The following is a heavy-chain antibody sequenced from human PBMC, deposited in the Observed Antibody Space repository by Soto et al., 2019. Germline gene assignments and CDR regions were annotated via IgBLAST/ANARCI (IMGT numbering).Heavy chain of an antibody. D-gene: IGHD3-10*01. CDR1: GYSINSDYY. J-gene: IGHJ5*02. CDR3: ARDRYYGSGRPLGFDP. V-gene: IGHV4-61*01. Sequence: PSDTLSLTCAVSGYSINSDYYWGWIRQPPGKGLEWIGYIYYSGSTNYNPSLKSRVTISVDTSKNQFSLKLSSVTAADTAVYYCARDRYYGSGRPLGFDPWGQGTLVTVSS. CDR2: IYYSGST.